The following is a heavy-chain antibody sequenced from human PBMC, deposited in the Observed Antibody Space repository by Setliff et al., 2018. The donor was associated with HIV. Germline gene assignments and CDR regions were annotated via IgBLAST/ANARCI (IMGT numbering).Heavy chain of an antibody. CDR3: AREPSPSQWQPLYFDV. Sequence: PSETLSLTCNVSGASTNAYFLSWVRHPAGKGLEWIGHIYTSGITNHNPSLKSRVTMSLDTSKEQFSLRLRSVTAADTAIYYCAREPSPSQWQPLYFDVWGRGILVNVSS. D-gene: IGHD6-19*01. CDR1: GASTNAYF. J-gene: IGHJ4*02. V-gene: IGHV4-4*07. CDR2: IYTSGIT.